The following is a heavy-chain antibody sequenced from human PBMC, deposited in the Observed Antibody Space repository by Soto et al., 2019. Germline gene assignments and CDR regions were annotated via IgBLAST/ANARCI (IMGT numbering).Heavy chain of an antibody. J-gene: IGHJ6*02. CDR2: INHRGST. V-gene: IGHV4-34*01. Sequence: SETLSLTCGVYGGSFSGYYWSWIRQPPGKGLEWIGEINHRGSTNYNPSLKSRVTISVDTSKNQFSLKLSSVTAADTAVYYCARGVMSYDFWSGYDYYYYVMDVWGQGTTATVYS. CDR3: ARGVMSYDFWSGYDYYYYVMDV. CDR1: GGSFSGYY. D-gene: IGHD3-3*01.